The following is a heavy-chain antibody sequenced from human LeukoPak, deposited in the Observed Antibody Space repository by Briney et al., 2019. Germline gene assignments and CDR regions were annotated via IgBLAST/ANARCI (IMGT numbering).Heavy chain of an antibody. CDR1: GYTFTSYG. Sequence: ASVKVSCKASGYTFTSYGISWVRQAPGQGLEWMGWISAYNGNTNYAQKLQGRVTMTTDTSTSTAYMELRGLRSDDTAVYYCARDPSLDYYDSSGYYYDYWGQGTLVTVSS. CDR2: ISAYNGNT. V-gene: IGHV1-18*01. J-gene: IGHJ4*02. D-gene: IGHD3-22*01. CDR3: ARDPSLDYYDSSGYYYDY.